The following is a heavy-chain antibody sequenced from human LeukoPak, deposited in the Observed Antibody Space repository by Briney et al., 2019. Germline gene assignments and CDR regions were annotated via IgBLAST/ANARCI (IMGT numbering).Heavy chain of an antibody. V-gene: IGHV4-34*01. CDR1: GGSFSGYY. CDR2: INHSGST. Sequence: PSETLSLTCAVYGGSFSGYYWSWIRQPPGKGLEWIGEINHSGSTNYNPSLKSRVTISVDTSKNQFSLQLNSVTPEDTAVYYCARETHSFLSGALKPFDYWGQGTLVTVSS. CDR3: ARETHSFLSGALKPFDY. D-gene: IGHD1-26*01. J-gene: IGHJ4*02.